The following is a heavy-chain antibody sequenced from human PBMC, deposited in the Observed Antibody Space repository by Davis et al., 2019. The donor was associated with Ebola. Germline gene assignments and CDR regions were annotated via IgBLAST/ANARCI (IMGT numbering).Heavy chain of an antibody. D-gene: IGHD2-15*01. CDR2: IIPIFGTA. CDR3: ARASLGYCSGGSCYSPPIDY. CDR1: GYTFTSYG. J-gene: IGHJ4*02. Sequence: SVKVSCKASGYTFTSYGISWVRQAPGQGLEWMGGIIPIFGTANYAQKFQGRVTITADKSTSTAYMELSSLRSEDTAVYYCARASLGYCSGGSCYSPPIDYWGQGTLVTVSS. V-gene: IGHV1-69*06.